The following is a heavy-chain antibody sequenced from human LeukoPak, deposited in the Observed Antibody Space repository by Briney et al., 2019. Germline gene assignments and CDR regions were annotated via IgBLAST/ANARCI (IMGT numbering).Heavy chain of an antibody. CDR2: IYYSGST. V-gene: IGHV4-59*01. CDR1: GGSISSYY. Sequence: SETLSLTCTVSGGSISSYYWSWIRQPPGKGLEWIGYIYYSGSTNYNPSLKSRVTISVDTSKNQFSLKLSSVTAADTAVYYCARVGVNYYDSSGYQTNYFDYWGQGTLVTVSS. J-gene: IGHJ4*02. CDR3: ARVGVNYYDSSGYQTNYFDY. D-gene: IGHD3-22*01.